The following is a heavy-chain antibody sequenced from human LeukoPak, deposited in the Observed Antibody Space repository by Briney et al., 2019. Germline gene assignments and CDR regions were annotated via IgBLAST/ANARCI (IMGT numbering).Heavy chain of an antibody. CDR2: ISSSGSTV. CDR3: ARDHSALASYPNP. CDR1: GFTFSSYE. D-gene: IGHD3-10*01. V-gene: IGHV3-48*03. Sequence: GGSLRLSCAASGFTFSSYEMNWVRQAPGKGLEWVSYISSSGSTVYYADSVKGRFTMSRDNAKNSLYLQMNSLRAEDTAVYYCARDHSALASYPNPWGQGTLVTVSS. J-gene: IGHJ5*02.